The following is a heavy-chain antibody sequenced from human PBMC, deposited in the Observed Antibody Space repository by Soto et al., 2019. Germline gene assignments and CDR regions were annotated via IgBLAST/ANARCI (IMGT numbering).Heavy chain of an antibody. CDR1: GFTFSSYG. D-gene: IGHD5-12*01. Sequence: QVQLVESGGGVVQPGRSLRLSCAASGFTFSSYGMHWVRQAPGKGLEWVAVIWYDGSNKYYADSVKGRFTISRDNSKITLYLQMNSLRAEDTAVYYCARGPGGLFGYDSHYYYGMDVWGQGTTVTVSS. CDR2: IWYDGSNK. J-gene: IGHJ6*02. V-gene: IGHV3-33*01. CDR3: ARGPGGLFGYDSHYYYGMDV.